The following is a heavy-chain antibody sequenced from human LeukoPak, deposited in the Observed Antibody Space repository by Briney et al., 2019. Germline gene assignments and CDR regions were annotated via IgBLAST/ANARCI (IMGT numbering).Heavy chain of an antibody. CDR3: AKDQDIVVVTAFKY. CDR1: GFTFSSYA. J-gene: IGHJ4*02. CDR2: ISGSGGST. D-gene: IGHD2-21*02. V-gene: IGHV3-23*01. Sequence: GASLRLSCAASGFTFSSYAMSWVRQAPGKGLEWVSAISGSGGSTYYADSVKGRFTISRDNSKNTLYLQMNSLRAEDTCVYYCAKDQDIVVVTAFKYWGQGTLVTVSS.